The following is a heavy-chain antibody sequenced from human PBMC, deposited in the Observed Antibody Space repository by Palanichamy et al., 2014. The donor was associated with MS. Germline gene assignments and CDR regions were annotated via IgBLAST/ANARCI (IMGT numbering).Heavy chain of an antibody. D-gene: IGHD1-26*01. CDR2: LVVMGGST. CDR3: ARVGGSYLGYHDQSYSYYYGMDV. J-gene: IGHJ6*02. CDR1: IHLQQLC. Sequence: EVQLVEVWGRLGPAWGVPETLLCGLWIHLQQLCYALGPPGVQGRDWNMFQVLVVMGGSTYYATSVKGRFTISRDNSKNTLYLQMGSLRAEDMAVYFCARVGGSYLGYHDQSYSYYYGMDVWGQGTTVTVSS. V-gene: IGHV3-64*01.